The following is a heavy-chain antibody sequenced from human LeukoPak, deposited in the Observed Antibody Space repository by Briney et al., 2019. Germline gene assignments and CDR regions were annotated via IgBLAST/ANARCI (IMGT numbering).Heavy chain of an antibody. CDR2: FDPEDGET. D-gene: IGHD4-17*01. J-gene: IGHJ4*02. CDR1: GYTLTELS. Sequence: ASVKVSCKVSGYTLTELSMHWVRQAPGKGLEWMGGFDPEDGETIYAQKLQGRVTTTTDTSTSTAYMELRSLRSDDTAVYYCARVTQTDYDFDYWGQGTLVTVSS. V-gene: IGHV1-24*01. CDR3: ARVTQTDYDFDY.